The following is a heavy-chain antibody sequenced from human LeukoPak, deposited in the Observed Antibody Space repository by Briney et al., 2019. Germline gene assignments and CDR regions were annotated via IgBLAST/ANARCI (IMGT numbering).Heavy chain of an antibody. Sequence: GGSLRLSCAASGFTFSSYAMSWVRQAPGKGLAWVSAISGSGGSTYYTDSVKGRFTISRDNSKNTLYLQMNSLRAEDTAVYYCARGLRPGYFDYWGQGTLVTVSS. CDR1: GFTFSSYA. CDR2: ISGSGGST. CDR3: ARGLRPGYFDY. J-gene: IGHJ4*02. V-gene: IGHV3-23*01. D-gene: IGHD5-12*01.